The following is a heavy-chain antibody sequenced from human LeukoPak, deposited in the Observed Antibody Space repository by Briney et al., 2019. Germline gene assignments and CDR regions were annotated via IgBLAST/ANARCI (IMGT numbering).Heavy chain of an antibody. V-gene: IGHV4-39*07. J-gene: IGHJ4*02. CDR3: ARKATPRASGYYIDY. Sequence: SETLSLTCTVSGGSISSSSYYWGWIRQPPGKGLEWIGSIYYSGSTYYNPSLKSRVTISVDTSKNQFSLKLSSVTAADTAVYYCARKATPRASGYYIDYWGQGTLVTVSS. CDR1: GGSISSSSYY. D-gene: IGHD3-22*01. CDR2: IYYSGST.